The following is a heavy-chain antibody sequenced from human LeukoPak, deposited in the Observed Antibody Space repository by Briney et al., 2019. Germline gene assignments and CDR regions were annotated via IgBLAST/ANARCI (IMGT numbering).Heavy chain of an antibody. J-gene: IGHJ4*02. V-gene: IGHV4-34*01. D-gene: IGHD6-19*01. Sequence: PSETLSLTCAVYGGSFSGYYWSWIRQPPGKGLEWIGEINHSGSTNYNPSLKSRVTISVDTSKNQFSLKLSSVTAADTAVYYRARVVHSSGWYFDYWGQGTLVTVSS. CDR2: INHSGST. CDR3: ARVVHSSGWYFDY. CDR1: GGSFSGYY.